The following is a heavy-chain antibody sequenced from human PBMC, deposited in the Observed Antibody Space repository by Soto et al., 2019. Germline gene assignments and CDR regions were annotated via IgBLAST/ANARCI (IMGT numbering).Heavy chain of an antibody. V-gene: IGHV5-51*01. CDR1: GYSFTSCW. J-gene: IGHJ6*02. CDR2: IYPGDSDT. CDR3: ARHGQESCYPNNYYYHYRMDF. D-gene: IGHD3-22*01. Sequence: GESLKISCKGSGYSFTSCWIGWVRQMPGKGLEWMGIIYPGDSDTRYSPSFQGQVTISADKSISTAYLQWSSLKASDTAMYYCARHGQESCYPNNYYYHYRMDFWGQGTTVTVSS.